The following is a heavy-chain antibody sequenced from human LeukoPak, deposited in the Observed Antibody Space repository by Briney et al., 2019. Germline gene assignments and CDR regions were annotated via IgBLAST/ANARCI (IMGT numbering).Heavy chain of an antibody. V-gene: IGHV3-7*01. Sequence: GGSLRLSCEASGFTFSRSWMSWVRQAPGKGLEWVANISPDGSQKFYVDSVKGRFTFSRDNPNNSLYLQMNSLGAEDTAVYYCAKLLGTATTFDYWGRGTLVTVSS. CDR2: ISPDGSQK. J-gene: IGHJ4*02. CDR1: GFTFSRSW. D-gene: IGHD5-24*01. CDR3: AKLLGTATTFDY.